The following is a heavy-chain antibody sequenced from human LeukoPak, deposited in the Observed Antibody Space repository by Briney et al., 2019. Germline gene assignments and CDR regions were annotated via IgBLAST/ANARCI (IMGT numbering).Heavy chain of an antibody. CDR2: SGNT. J-gene: IGHJ4*02. V-gene: IGHV4-30-4*01. Sequence: SSETLSLTCTVSGASITSGAFHRSWIRQSPGKGLEWIGYSGNTGNNPSLKSRVAISVDTSKNQMSLRLTSVTTADTAIYFCATYHAGRGGSGYWGQGTLVTVSS. D-gene: IGHD2-8*01. CDR3: ATYHAGRGGSGY. CDR1: GASITSGAFH.